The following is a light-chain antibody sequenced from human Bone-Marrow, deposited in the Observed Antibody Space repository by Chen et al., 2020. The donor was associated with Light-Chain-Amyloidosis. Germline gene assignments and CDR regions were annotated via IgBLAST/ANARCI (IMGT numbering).Light chain of an antibody. CDR2: RDT. CDR1: DLPTKY. V-gene: IGLV3-25*03. CDR3: QSADSSGTYEVI. Sequence: SYELTQPPSVSVSPGQTARITCSGDDLPTKYAYWYQQKPGQAPVLVIHRDTERPLGISELFSGSSSGTTATLNISGVQAEDEADYHCQSADSSGTYEVIFGGGTKLTVL. J-gene: IGLJ2*01.